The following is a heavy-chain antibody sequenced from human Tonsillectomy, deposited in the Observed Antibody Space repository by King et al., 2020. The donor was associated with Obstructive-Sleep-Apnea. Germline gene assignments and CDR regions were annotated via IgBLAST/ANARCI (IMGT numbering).Heavy chain of an antibody. CDR2: IYHSGST. Sequence: LQLQESGSGLVKPSQTLSLTCAVSGGSISSGGYSWSWIRQPPGKGLEWIGYIYHSGSTYYIPSLKSRVTISVDRSKNQFSLKLSSVTAADTAVYYCARTYGVYVGYWYFDLWGRGTLVTVSS. CDR1: GGSISSGGYS. V-gene: IGHV4-30-2*01. D-gene: IGHD4-17*01. J-gene: IGHJ2*01. CDR3: ARTYGVYVGYWYFDL.